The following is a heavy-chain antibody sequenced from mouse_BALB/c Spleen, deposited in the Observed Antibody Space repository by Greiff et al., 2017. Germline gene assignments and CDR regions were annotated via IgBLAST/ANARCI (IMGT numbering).Heavy chain of an antibody. V-gene: IGHV1-81*01. D-gene: IGHD1-1*01. CDR2: IYPGSGST. CDR1: GYTFTDYV. Sequence: VQLQQSGPELVKPGASVKMSCKASGYTFTDYVISWVKQRTGQGLEWIGEIYPGSGSTYYNEKFKGKATLTADKSSNTAYMQLSSLTSEDSAVYFCARYGIDWYFDVWGAGTTVTVSS. J-gene: IGHJ1*01. CDR3: ARYGIDWYFDV.